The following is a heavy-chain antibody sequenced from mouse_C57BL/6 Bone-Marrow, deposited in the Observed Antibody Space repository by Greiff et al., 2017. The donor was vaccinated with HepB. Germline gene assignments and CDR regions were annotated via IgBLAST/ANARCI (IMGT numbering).Heavy chain of an antibody. CDR1: GYIFTDYE. Sequence: QVQLQQSGAELVRPGASVTLSCKASGYIFTDYEMHWVKQTPVHGLEWIGAIDPETGGTAYNQKFKGKAILTADKSSSTAYMELRSLTSEDSAVYYCTRGSGGDYDGFDYWGQGTTLTVSS. V-gene: IGHV1-15*01. D-gene: IGHD2-4*01. CDR3: TRGSGGDYDGFDY. CDR2: IDPETGGT. J-gene: IGHJ2*01.